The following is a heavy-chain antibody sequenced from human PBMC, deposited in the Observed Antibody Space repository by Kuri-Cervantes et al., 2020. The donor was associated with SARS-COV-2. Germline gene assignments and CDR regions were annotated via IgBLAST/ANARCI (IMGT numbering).Heavy chain of an antibody. D-gene: IGHD4-11*01. V-gene: IGHV3-49*04. J-gene: IGHJ6*03. CDR2: IRNKAFGATT. CDR1: GITFNDYA. Sequence: GESLKISCTGSGITFNDYAMHWVRQAPGKGLECVAFIRNKAFGATTEYAASVKGRFTISRSDSNGIAYLQMHSLKTEDTAVYYCTRLSMTTATRSVFEPYYYYMDVWGKGTTVTVSS. CDR3: TRLSMTTATRSVFEPYYYYMDV.